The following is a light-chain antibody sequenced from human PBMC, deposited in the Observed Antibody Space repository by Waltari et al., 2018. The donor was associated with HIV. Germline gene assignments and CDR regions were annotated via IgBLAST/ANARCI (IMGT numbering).Light chain of an antibody. V-gene: IGKV4-1*01. J-gene: IGKJ4*01. CDR2: WAS. CDR1: QSVLSNSNNKNY. CDR3: QQYYSTPLT. Sequence: DIVMTQSPDSLAVSLGERATINCKSSQSVLSNSNNKNYLAWYQQKSGQSPKLLIYWASTQESGVPDRFSGSGSGTDFSLSISSLQAEDVAVYYCQQYYSTPLTFGGGTKVEIK.